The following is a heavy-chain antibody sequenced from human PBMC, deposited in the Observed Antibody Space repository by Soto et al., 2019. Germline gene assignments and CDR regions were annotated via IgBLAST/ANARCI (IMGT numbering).Heavy chain of an antibody. Sequence: AASVKVSCKASGNTLSSYAFTWLRQAPGKGFELMGTIIPILRTTEYEQKFQGRVTITADESTTTVYMELSGLTSGDTGIYFCARGYHPILPFDFWGQGTLVTVSS. CDR2: IIPILRTT. V-gene: IGHV1-69*11. CDR1: GNTLSSYA. J-gene: IGHJ4*02. D-gene: IGHD2-15*01. CDR3: ARGYHPILPFDF.